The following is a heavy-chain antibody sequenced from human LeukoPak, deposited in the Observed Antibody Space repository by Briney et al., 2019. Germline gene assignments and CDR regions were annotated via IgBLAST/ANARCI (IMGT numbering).Heavy chain of an antibody. D-gene: IGHD4-17*01. V-gene: IGHV3-30*03. Sequence: GGTLRLSCAASGFTFSTYGMSWVRQAPGKGLEWVAVISYDGSNKYYADSVKGRFTISRDNSKNTLYLQMNSLRAEDTAVYYCARDAGKTYGYYYYYMDVWGKGTTVTVSS. CDR2: ISYDGSNK. CDR1: GFTFSTYG. J-gene: IGHJ6*03. CDR3: ARDAGKTYGYYYYYMDV.